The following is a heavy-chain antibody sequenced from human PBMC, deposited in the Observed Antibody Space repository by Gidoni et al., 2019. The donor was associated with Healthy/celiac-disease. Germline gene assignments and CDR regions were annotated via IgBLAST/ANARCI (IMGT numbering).Heavy chain of an antibody. CDR2: IRGSGGST. J-gene: IGHJ4*02. V-gene: IGHV3-23*01. CDR1: GFTFSSYA. Sequence: EVQLLESGGGLVQPGGSLRRSCAASGFTFSSYAMCWVRQAPGKGLEWVAAIRGSGGSTYYADSVKGRFTISRDNSKNTLYLQMNSLGAEDTAVYYCAKGGSVLITFGGVIVFWGQGTLVTVSS. CDR3: AKGGSVLITFGGVIVF. D-gene: IGHD3-16*02.